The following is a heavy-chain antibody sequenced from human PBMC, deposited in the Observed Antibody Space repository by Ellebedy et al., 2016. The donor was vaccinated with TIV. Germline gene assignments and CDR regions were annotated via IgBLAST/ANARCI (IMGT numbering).Heavy chain of an antibody. V-gene: IGHV3-7*01. CDR1: GFTFSRRW. Sequence: GESLKISXTASGFTFSRRWMGWVRQAPGKGLEWVANIKKDGREKNYVDSVRGRFTISRDNAKNSLYLQMSSLRAEDTAVYYCARDGSIAVDGTSDYWGQGTLVTVSS. CDR3: ARDGSIAVDGTSDY. CDR2: IKKDGREK. J-gene: IGHJ4*02. D-gene: IGHD6-19*01.